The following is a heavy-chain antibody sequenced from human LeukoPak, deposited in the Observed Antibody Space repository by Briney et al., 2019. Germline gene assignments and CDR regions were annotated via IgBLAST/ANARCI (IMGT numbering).Heavy chain of an antibody. J-gene: IGHJ5*02. CDR2: IIPIFGTA. CDR3: AIGGGPGYSSSWYLNWFDP. D-gene: IGHD6-13*01. CDR1: GYIFSNYG. V-gene: IGHV1-69*05. Sequence: SVKVSCKASGYIFSNYGISWVRQAPGQGLEWMGGIIPIFGTANYAQKFQGRVTITTDESTSTAYMELSSLRSEDTAVYYCAIGGGPGYSSSWYLNWFDPWGQGTLVTVSS.